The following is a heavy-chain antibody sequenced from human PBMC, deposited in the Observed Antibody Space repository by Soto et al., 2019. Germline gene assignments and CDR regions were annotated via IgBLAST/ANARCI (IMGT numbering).Heavy chain of an antibody. J-gene: IGHJ6*03. D-gene: IGHD3-22*01. Sequence: EVQLLESGGGLVQPGGSLRLSCAASGFRLSDSAVSWVRQAPGKGLEWVSGLTVTGDSAFYSDSVKGRFTISRDISKSTLNLQRNGLRAEDTAVFYCPKNGCGYPASYPYNYYVDVWGRGTTVTVS. CDR1: GFRLSDSA. V-gene: IGHV3-23*01. CDR2: LTVTGDSA. CDR3: PKNGCGYPASYPYNYYVDV.